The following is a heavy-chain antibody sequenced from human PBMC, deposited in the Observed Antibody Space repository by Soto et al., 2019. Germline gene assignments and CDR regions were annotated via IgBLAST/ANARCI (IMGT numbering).Heavy chain of an antibody. CDR2: IYYSGST. Sequence: TLSLTWTVSGGSISSGGYYWSWIRQHPGKGLEWIGYIYYSGSTYYNSSLKSRVTISVDTSKNQFSLKLSSVTAADTAVYYCARDRFSSGPGSWYGMDVWGQGTTVTVSS. V-gene: IGHV4-31*02. CDR1: GGSISSGGYY. D-gene: IGHD3-22*01. J-gene: IGHJ6*02. CDR3: ARDRFSSGPGSWYGMDV.